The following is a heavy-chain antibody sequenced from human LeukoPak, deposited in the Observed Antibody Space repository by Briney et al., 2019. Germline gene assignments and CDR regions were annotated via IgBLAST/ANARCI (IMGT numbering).Heavy chain of an antibody. V-gene: IGHV4-59*01. CDR2: IYYSGST. J-gene: IGHJ4*02. D-gene: IGHD6-13*01. CDR1: GGSISSYY. Sequence: SETLSLTCTVSGGSISSYYWSWLRQPPGKGLEWIGYIYYSGSTNYNPSLKSRVNISVDTSKNQFSLKLSSVTAADTAVYYCARVVGSWYYFDYWGQGTLVTVSS. CDR3: ARVVGSWYYFDY.